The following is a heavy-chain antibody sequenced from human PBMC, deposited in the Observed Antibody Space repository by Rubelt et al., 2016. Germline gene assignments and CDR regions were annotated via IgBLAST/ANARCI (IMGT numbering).Heavy chain of an antibody. CDR3: AREGQWLVSESPRYAFDI. J-gene: IGHJ3*02. V-gene: IGHV7-4-1*02. CDR1: GYTFTSYG. D-gene: IGHD6-19*01. Sequence: QVQLVQSGAEVKKPGASVKVSCKASGYTFTSYGISWVRQAPGQGLEWMGWINTNTGNPTYAQGLPGGVVFSLDTAGSTKDLECSSLKTEDTAVYYCAREGQWLVSESPRYAFDIWGQGTMVTVSS. CDR2: INTNTGNP.